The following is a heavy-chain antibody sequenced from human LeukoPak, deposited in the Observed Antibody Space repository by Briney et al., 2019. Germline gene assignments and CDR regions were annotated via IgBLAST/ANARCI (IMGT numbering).Heavy chain of an antibody. CDR1: GFTFSSYA. D-gene: IGHD5-12*01. Sequence: PGGSLTLSWAASGFTFSSYAFHWVRQAPGKVLEWVATLSFDGGNRYYANSGKGRFTFSRDNSKKTLYLQMNSLRAEDTAVYYCARDARQEWLRLGTLDYWGQGSLVTVSS. CDR2: LSFDGGNR. V-gene: IGHV3-30*04. CDR3: ARDARQEWLRLGTLDY. J-gene: IGHJ4*02.